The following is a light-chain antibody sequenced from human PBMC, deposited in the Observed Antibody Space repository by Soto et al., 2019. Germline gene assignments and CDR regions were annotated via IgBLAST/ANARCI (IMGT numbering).Light chain of an antibody. CDR3: QQYNNWPHT. CDR2: GAS. Sequence: ERVMTQSPATVSVSPGERATLSCRASQSVSSNLAWYQQKPGQAPRLLIYGASTRATGIPARFSGSRSGTEFTLTISSLQSEDFAVYYCQQYNNWPHTFGQGTKLEIK. CDR1: QSVSSN. J-gene: IGKJ2*01. V-gene: IGKV3-15*01.